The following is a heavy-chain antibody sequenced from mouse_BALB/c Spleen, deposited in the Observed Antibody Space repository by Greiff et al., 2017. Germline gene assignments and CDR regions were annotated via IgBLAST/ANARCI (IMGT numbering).Heavy chain of an antibody. CDR1: GFTFSSYA. Sequence: EVQVVESGGGLVKPGGSLKLSCAASGFTFSSYAMSWVRQSPEKRLEWVAEISSGGSYTYYPDTVTGRFTISRDNAKNTLYLEMSSLRSEDTAMYYCARVWFAYWGQGTLVTVSA. V-gene: IGHV5-9-4*01. CDR2: ISSGGSYT. CDR3: ARVWFAY. J-gene: IGHJ3*01.